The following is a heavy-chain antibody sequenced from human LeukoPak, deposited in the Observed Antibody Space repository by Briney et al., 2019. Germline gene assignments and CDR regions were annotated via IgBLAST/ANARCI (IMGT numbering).Heavy chain of an antibody. D-gene: IGHD3-16*01. CDR2: ISAYKGIT. CDR3: ARGVNTYLWFGGDYMDV. J-gene: IGHJ6*03. CDR1: GYTFTSYG. V-gene: IGHV1-18*01. Sequence: ASVKVSCKASGYTFTSYGISWVRQPPGQGLEWMGWISAYKGITNYAQKFQGRVTITGNTSISTAYMELSSLRSEDTAVYYCARGVNTYLWFGGDYMDVWGKGSTVTVSS.